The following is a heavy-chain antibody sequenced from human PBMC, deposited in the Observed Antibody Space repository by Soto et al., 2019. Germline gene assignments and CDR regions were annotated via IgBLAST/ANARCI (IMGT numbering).Heavy chain of an antibody. CDR3: ARRGNYYYYYGMDV. CDR2: IYYSGST. J-gene: IGHJ6*02. V-gene: IGHV4-59*08. Sequence: QVQLQESGPGLVKPSETLSLTCTVSGGSISSYYWSWIRQPPGKGLEWIGYIYYSGSTNYNPSLKSRVTIAVDTSKNQCSLKLSSVTAADTAVYYCARRGNYYYYYGMDVWGQGTTVTVSS. CDR1: GGSISSYY.